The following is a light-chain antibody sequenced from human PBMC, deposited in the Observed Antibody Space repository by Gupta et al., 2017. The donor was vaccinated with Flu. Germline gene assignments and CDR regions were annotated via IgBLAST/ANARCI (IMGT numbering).Light chain of an antibody. J-gene: IGLJ3*02. CDR2: NNY. CDR3: ATGDDNLYGWV. Sequence: RFTISCSESSSNIGSNTVNWYQQVPLTAPKLLIYNNYPRPSGVPDRFSGSKCGTSATLAISGLQSGDEGDYYCATGDDNLYGWVFGGGAKLTVL. V-gene: IGLV1-44*01. CDR1: SSNIGSNT.